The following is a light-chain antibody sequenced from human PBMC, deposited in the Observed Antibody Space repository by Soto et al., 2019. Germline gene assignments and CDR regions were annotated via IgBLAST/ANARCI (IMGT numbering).Light chain of an antibody. CDR2: AAS. Sequence: DIQLTQSPSFLSASVGDRVTITCQASQGISSYLAWYQQKPGKAPKLLIYAASTLQSGVPSRFSGSGSGTEFTLTISSLQPEDFATYYCQQLNSYPPWTFGQGTKVDIK. CDR1: QGISSY. CDR3: QQLNSYPPWT. V-gene: IGKV1-9*01. J-gene: IGKJ1*01.